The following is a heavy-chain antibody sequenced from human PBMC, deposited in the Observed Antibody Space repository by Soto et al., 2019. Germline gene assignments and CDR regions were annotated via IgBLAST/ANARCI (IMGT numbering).Heavy chain of an antibody. CDR1: GGSISSYY. Sequence: SETLSLTCTVSGGSISSYYWSWIRQPPGKGLEWIGYIYYSGSTNYNPSLKSRVTISVDTSKNQFSLKLSSVTAADTAVYYCARLVNGEAFAIWGQGTMVTVSS. CDR3: ARLVNGEAFAI. J-gene: IGHJ3*02. CDR2: IYYSGST. D-gene: IGHD3-10*01. V-gene: IGHV4-59*08.